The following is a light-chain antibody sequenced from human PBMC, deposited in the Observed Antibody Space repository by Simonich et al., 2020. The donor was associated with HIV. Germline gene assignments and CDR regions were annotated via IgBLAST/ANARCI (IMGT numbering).Light chain of an antibody. CDR3: LQDYTYPLT. CDR2: AAS. CDR1: QDIRID. J-gene: IGKJ4*01. Sequence: AIHMTQSPSSLSASVGDEVTITCRASQDIRIDLGWYQQKPGKTPKLLVYAASSLQTGVPTRFSGSGSGTDFTLTISSLQPEDFATYYCLQDYTYPLTFGGGTKVEI. V-gene: IGKV1-6*01.